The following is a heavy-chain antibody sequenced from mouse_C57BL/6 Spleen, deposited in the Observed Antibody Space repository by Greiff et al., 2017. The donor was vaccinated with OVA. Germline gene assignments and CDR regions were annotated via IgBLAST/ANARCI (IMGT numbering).Heavy chain of an antibody. CDR3: ASLIYDGTMDY. Sequence: EVKLMESGPGLVKPSQSLSLTCSVTGYSITSGYYWNWIRQFPGNKLEWMGYISYDGSNNYNPSLKNRISITRDTSKNQFFRKLNSVTTEDTATYYGASLIYDGTMDYWGQGTSVTVSS. CDR2: ISYDGSN. J-gene: IGHJ4*01. D-gene: IGHD2-3*01. CDR1: GYSITSGYY. V-gene: IGHV3-6*01.